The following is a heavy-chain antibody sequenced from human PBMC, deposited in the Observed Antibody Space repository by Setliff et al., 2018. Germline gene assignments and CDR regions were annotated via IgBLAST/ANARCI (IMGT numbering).Heavy chain of an antibody. Sequence: PSETLSLTCTVSGYSISSGHYWGWIRQPPGKGLEWIGSISHSGSTYYNPSLRSRVTISLDTSKNQFYQKLTSVTAADTAVYYCAGGRRYDYGWDFDYWGQGTLVTVSS. CDR2: ISHSGST. V-gene: IGHV4-38-2*02. J-gene: IGHJ4*02. CDR1: GYSISSGHY. D-gene: IGHD4-17*01. CDR3: AGGRRYDYGWDFDY.